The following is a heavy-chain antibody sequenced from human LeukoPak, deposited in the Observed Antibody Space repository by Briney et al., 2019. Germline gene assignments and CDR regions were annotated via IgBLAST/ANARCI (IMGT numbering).Heavy chain of an antibody. Sequence: PSETLSLTCTVSGGSVSSGSYYWSWIRQPPGKGLEWIGYIYYSGSTNYNPSLKSRVTISVDTSKNQFSLKLSSVTAADTAVYYCARRVVAATNWFDPWGQGTLVTVSS. J-gene: IGHJ5*02. D-gene: IGHD2-15*01. V-gene: IGHV4-61*01. CDR1: GGSVSSGSYY. CDR2: IYYSGST. CDR3: ARRVVAATNWFDP.